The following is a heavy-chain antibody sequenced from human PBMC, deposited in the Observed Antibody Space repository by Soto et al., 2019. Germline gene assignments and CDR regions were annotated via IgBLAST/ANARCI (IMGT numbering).Heavy chain of an antibody. CDR3: AREPSAWYPYDAFDI. V-gene: IGHV1-18*01. CDR1: GYTFTSYG. CDR2: ISAYNGNT. D-gene: IGHD1-20*01. Sequence: ASVKVSCKASGYTFTSYGISWVRQAPGQGLEWMGWISAYNGNTNYAQKLQGRVTMTTDTSTSTAYMELRSLRSDDTAVYYCAREPSAWYPYDAFDIWGQGTMVTVSS. J-gene: IGHJ3*02.